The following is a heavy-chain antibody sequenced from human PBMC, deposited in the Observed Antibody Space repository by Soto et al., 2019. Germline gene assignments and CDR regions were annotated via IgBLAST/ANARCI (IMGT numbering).Heavy chain of an antibody. CDR1: GFTFSSYS. CDR3: ARVGRGTGTTVRWFDP. D-gene: IGHD1-1*01. Sequence: GGSLRLSCAASGFTFSSYSMNWVRQAPGKGLEWVSSISSSSSYIYYADSVKGRFTISRDNAKNSLYLQMNSLRAEDTAVYYCARVGRGTGTTVRWFDPWGQGTLVTVSS. V-gene: IGHV3-21*01. CDR2: ISSSSSYI. J-gene: IGHJ5*02.